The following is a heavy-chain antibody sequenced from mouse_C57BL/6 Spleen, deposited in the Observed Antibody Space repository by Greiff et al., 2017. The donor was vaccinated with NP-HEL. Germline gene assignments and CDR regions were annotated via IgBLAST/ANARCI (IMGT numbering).Heavy chain of an antibody. D-gene: IGHD2-4*01. V-gene: IGHV1-61*01. CDR3: ARMVYYDFDY. J-gene: IGHJ2*01. Sequence: QVQLQQPGAELVRPGSSVKLSCKASGYTFTSYWMDWVKQRPGQGLEWIGNIYPSDSETHYNQKFKDKATLTVDKSSSTAYMQLSSLTSEDSAVYYCARMVYYDFDYWGQGTTLTVSS. CDR2: IYPSDSET. CDR1: GYTFTSYW.